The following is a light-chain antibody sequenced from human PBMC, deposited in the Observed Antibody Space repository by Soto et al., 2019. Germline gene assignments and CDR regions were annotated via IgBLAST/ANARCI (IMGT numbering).Light chain of an antibody. J-gene: IGKJ4*01. V-gene: IGKV1-39*01. CDR3: HQSYSPPRT. Sequence: DIQMTQSPSSLSASVGDRVTITCRASQSISSYLNWYQQKPGKAPKLLIYSASSLQSGIPSRFSGSGSGTDFTLTISSLQPEDFATYYCHQSYSPPRTFGGGTKVEIK. CDR2: SAS. CDR1: QSISSY.